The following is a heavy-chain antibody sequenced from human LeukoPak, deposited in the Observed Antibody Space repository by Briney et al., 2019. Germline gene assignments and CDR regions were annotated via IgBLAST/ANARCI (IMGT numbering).Heavy chain of an antibody. CDR2: IYHSGST. V-gene: IGHV4-38-2*02. D-gene: IGHD1-26*01. J-gene: IGHJ1*01. CDR3: ARDLVGANEYFQH. Sequence: SETLSLTCTVSGYSISSGYYWGWIRQPPGKGLEWIGSIYHSGSTYYNPSLKSRVTISVDTSKNQFSLKLSSVTAADTAVYYCARDLVGANEYFQHWGQGTLVTVSS. CDR1: GYSISSGYY.